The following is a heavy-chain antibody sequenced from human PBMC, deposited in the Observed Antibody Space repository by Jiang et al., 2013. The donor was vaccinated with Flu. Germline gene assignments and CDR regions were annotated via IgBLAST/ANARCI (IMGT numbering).Heavy chain of an antibody. CDR1: GSISSGDYY. CDR2: SITVGAP. J-gene: IGHJ3*02. V-gene: IGHV4-30-4*01. Sequence: GSISSGDYYWSWIRQPPGRAWSGLGTSITVGAPTTTVPPTSRVTISVDTSKNQFSLKLSSVTAADTAVYYCARDGELGRKNAFDIWGQGTMVTVSS. D-gene: IGHD7-27*01. CDR3: ARDGELGRKNAFDI.